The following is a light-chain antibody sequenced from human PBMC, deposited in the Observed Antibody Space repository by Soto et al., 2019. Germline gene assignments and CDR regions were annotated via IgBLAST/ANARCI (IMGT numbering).Light chain of an antibody. CDR1: QSVSSN. V-gene: IGKV3-15*01. J-gene: IGKJ4*01. CDR3: QQYKTWLT. Sequence: IVMTQSPANLSVSPGERATLSCRASQSVSSNVAWYQQTPGQSPRLLIFDASTRATGVPARFSASGSGTEFTLSISSLQSEDAAVYYCQQYKTWLTFGGGTKVEIK. CDR2: DAS.